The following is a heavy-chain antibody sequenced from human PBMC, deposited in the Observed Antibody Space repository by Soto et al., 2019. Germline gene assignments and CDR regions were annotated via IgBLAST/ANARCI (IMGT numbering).Heavy chain of an antibody. V-gene: IGHV3-9*01. J-gene: IGHJ6*02. D-gene: IGHD2-2*03. CDR3: AKDIGWTYGMDV. CDR2: ISWNSGSI. CDR1: GFTFDDYA. Sequence: PGGSLRLACAASGFTFDDYAMHWVRQAPGKGLEWVSGISWNSGSIGYADSVKGRFTISRDNAKNSLYLQMNSLRAEDTALYYCAKDIGWTYGMDVWGQGTTVTSP.